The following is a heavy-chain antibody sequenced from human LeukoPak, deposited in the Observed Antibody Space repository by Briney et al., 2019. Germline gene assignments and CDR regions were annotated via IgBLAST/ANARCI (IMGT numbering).Heavy chain of an antibody. J-gene: IGHJ4*02. CDR1: GYTFTNYY. Sequence: ASVKVSCKASGYTFTNYYISWVRQAPGQGLEWMGWINPNSGGAIYTQKFQGRVTMTRDTSSNTAYMQLSRLAPDDAAVYYCARVFAPSDSGGYYLKYWGQGTLVTVCS. D-gene: IGHD3-22*01. CDR2: INPNSGGA. CDR3: ARVFAPSDSGGYYLKY. V-gene: IGHV1-2*02.